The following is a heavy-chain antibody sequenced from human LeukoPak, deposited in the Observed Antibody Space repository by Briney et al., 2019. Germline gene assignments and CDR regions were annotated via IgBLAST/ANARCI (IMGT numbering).Heavy chain of an antibody. D-gene: IGHD6-19*01. CDR3: ARGLQWHLQAFDI. CDR2: VSDGGNA. V-gene: IGHV4-59*01. J-gene: IGHJ3*02. CDR1: GVSMSSDY. Sequence: PSETLSLTCIVSGVSMSSDYWTWIRQPPGKGLEWIGYVSDGGNANYNPSLKSRVTISQDMSKNQFSLRLMSVTAEDTALYYCARGLQWHLQAFDIWGQGTIVLVSA.